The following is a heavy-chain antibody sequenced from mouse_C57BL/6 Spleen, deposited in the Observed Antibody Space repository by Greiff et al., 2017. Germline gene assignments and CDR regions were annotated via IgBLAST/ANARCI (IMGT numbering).Heavy chain of an antibody. D-gene: IGHD3-2*02. J-gene: IGHJ2*01. Sequence: VKLVESGPELVKPGASVKISCKASGYAFSSSWMNWVKQRPGKGLEWIGRIDPGDGDTNYNGKFKGKATLTADKSSSTAYMQLSSLTSEDSAVYFCARLDSSGYVDYWGQGTTLTVSS. CDR2: IDPGDGDT. CDR1: GYAFSSSW. CDR3: ARLDSSGYVDY. V-gene: IGHV1-82*01.